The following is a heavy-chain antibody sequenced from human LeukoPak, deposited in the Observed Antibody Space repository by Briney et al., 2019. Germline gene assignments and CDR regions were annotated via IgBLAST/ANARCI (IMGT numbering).Heavy chain of an antibody. J-gene: IGHJ1*01. CDR1: GFTFSSYA. CDR2: IYYTGGT. V-gene: IGHV4-39*07. D-gene: IGHD6-6*01. Sequence: GSLRLSCAASGFTFSSYAMNWVRQAPGKGLEWIGSIYYTGGTNYSPSLKSRVTMFVDTSKNQFSLKLSSVTAADTAVYYCARDRGVREQPVEGEYFQHWGQGTLVTVSS. CDR3: ARDRGVREQPVEGEYFQH.